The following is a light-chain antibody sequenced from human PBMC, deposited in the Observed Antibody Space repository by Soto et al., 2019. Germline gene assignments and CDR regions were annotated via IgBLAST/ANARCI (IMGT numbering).Light chain of an antibody. CDR1: QTISTW. CDR2: DAS. V-gene: IGKV1-9*01. CDR3: EQLDSYPLT. Sequence: DIQLTQSPSSLSASVGDRFTITCRASQTISTWMAWYQQKPGKAPKLLVYDASTLQSGVPSRFSGSGSGAEFTLTISSLQPEDFATYYCEQLDSYPLTFGGGTKVDIK. J-gene: IGKJ4*01.